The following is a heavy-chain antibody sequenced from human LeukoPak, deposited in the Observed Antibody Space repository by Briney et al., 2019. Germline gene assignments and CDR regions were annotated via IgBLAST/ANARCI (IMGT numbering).Heavy chain of an antibody. CDR3: ARDLRYDFWSGYLNRFDP. CDR1: GFTFSSYE. D-gene: IGHD3-3*01. Sequence: PGGSLRLSCAASGFTFSSYEMNWVRQAPGKGLEWVSYISSSGSTIYYADSVKGRFTISRDNAKNSLYLQMNSLRAEDTAVYYCARDLRYDFWSGYLNRFDPWGQGTLVTVSS. V-gene: IGHV3-48*03. CDR2: ISSSGSTI. J-gene: IGHJ5*02.